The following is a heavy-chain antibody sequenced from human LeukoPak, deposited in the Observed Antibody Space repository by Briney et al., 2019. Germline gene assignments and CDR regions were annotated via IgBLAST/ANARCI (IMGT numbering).Heavy chain of an antibody. D-gene: IGHD2-15*01. CDR1: GFTFGSYA. CDR3: AKTTTGYSSGRYPAWPIDY. CDR2: IFGRGGSA. Sequence: GGSLRLSCAASGFTFGSYAMYWVRPAPGKGLEWVSGIFGRGGSAHYADSVKGRFTISRDNSKNTVYLQMDSLRVEDTAIYYCAKTTTGYSSGRYPAWPIDYWGQGTQVTVSS. V-gene: IGHV3-23*01. J-gene: IGHJ4*02.